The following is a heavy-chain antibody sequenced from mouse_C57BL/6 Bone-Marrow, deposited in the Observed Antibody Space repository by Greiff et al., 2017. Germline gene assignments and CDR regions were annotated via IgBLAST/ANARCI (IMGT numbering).Heavy chain of an antibody. CDR3: AREPKIVTTVYYWYFDV. CDR2: ISSGGSYT. V-gene: IGHV5-6*01. J-gene: IGHJ1*03. CDR1: GFTFSSYG. Sequence: EVHLVESGGDLVKPGGSLKLSCAASGFTFSSYGMSWVRQTPDKRLEWVATISSGGSYTYYPDSVKGRFTISRDDAKNTLYLQMSSLKSEDTAMYYCAREPKIVTTVYYWYFDVWGTGTTVTVSS. D-gene: IGHD2-5*01.